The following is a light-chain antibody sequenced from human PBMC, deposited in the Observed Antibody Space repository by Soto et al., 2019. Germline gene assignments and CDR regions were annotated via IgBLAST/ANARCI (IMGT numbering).Light chain of an antibody. CDR1: QGIDNY. Sequence: DIQMTQSPSSLSASVGDRVTIFCRASQGIDNYLAWFQQKPGKAPKCLIYGASSLESGVPSKCSGSEFGTDFTLTINSLQPEDVAAYSCLQYNNWPRTFGQGTKGDIK. V-gene: IGKV1-16*02. CDR3: LQYNNWPRT. CDR2: GAS. J-gene: IGKJ1*01.